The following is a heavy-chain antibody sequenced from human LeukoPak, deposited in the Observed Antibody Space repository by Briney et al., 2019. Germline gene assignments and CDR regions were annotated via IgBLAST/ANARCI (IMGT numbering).Heavy chain of an antibody. V-gene: IGHV3-30*01. CDR2: ISYDGSNK. D-gene: IGHD6-13*01. CDR1: GFTFSSYA. Sequence: PGRSLRLSCAASGFTFSSYAMHWVRQAPGKGLEWVAVISYDGSNKYYADSVKGRFTISRDNSKNTLYLQMNSLRAEDTAVYYCARVKYSSSWRVAFDIWGQGTMVTVSS. CDR3: ARVKYSSSWRVAFDI. J-gene: IGHJ3*02.